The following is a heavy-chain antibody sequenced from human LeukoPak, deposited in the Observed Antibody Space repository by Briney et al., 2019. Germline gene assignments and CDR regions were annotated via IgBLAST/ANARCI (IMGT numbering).Heavy chain of an antibody. V-gene: IGHV1-2*02. J-gene: IGHJ3*02. D-gene: IGHD2-2*01. CDR1: GYTFTDYY. CDR2: INPNSGDT. Sequence: ASVKVSCKASGYTFTDYYMHWVRQAPGQWLEWMGWINPNSGDTNYAQKFQGRVTMTRDTSITTAYMELSSLRSDDTAVYYCASKGDVYCRSTNCQGALDIWGQGTMVTVSS. CDR3: ASKGDVYCRSTNCQGALDI.